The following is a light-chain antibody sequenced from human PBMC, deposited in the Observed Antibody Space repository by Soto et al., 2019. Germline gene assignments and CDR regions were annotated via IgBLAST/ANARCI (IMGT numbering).Light chain of an antibody. V-gene: IGLV2-14*01. Sequence: QSALTQPASVSGSRGQSITISCTGTSSDVGGYNYVSWYQQHPGKAPKLMIYDVSNRPSGVSNRFSGSKSGNTASLTISGLQAEDEADSYCSSYTSSSTRVFGGGTKLTVL. CDR1: SSDVGGYNY. CDR3: SSYTSSSTRV. CDR2: DVS. J-gene: IGLJ2*01.